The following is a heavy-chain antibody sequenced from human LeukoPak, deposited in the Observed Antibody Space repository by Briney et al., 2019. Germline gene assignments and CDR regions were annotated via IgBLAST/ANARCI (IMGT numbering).Heavy chain of an antibody. Sequence: SETLSLTCAVYGDSFSGHYWSWIRQPPGKGLEWIGEITDGERTSYSPSLESRATISVVPSQRQFSLELDSVTAADTAIYYCVRRSRVAMPNALDLISDFWGQGTLVTVSS. CDR3: VRRSRVAMPNALDLISDF. V-gene: IGHV4-34*01. CDR2: ITDGERT. D-gene: IGHD6-13*01. CDR1: GDSFSGHY. J-gene: IGHJ4*02.